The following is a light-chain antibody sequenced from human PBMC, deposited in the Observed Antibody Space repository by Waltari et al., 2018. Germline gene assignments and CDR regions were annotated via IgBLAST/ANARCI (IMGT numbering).Light chain of an antibody. CDR1: SGRIASNY. CDR3: QSYDRSTVI. J-gene: IGLJ2*01. CDR2: EDN. V-gene: IGLV6-57*03. Sequence: NFILTQPHSVSESPGKTITIPCTRSSGRIASNYVQWYRQRPGSAPTTLINEDNPRASGVPYRFSGSIDYSSNSAFLTISTLKTEDEADYYCQSYDRSTVIFGGGTKLTVL.